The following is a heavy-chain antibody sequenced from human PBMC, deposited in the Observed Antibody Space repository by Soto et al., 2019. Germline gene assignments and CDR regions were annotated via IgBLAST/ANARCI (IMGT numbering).Heavy chain of an antibody. V-gene: IGHV1-69*06. D-gene: IGHD2-21*02. CDR1: GGSFSSNT. J-gene: IGHJ4*02. CDR2: IIPLFGTG. Sequence: QVYLVQSGAEVKKPGSSVKISCKASGGSFSSNTINWVRQAAGQGLEWMGGIIPLFGTGNYAEKFQGRVTITADKSTTTEYMELPSLRSEDTAVYYCASKAACGGDCYAFDSWGQGTLVTVSS. CDR3: ASKAACGGDCYAFDS.